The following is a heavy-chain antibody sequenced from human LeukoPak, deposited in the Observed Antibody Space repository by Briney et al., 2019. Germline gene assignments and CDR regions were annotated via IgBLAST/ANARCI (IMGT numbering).Heavy chain of an antibody. CDR1: GASISTGTSY. D-gene: IGHD1/OR15-1a*01. CDR3: VRNTLGHYDAFDI. V-gene: IGHV4-39*01. Sequence: SETLSLTCNVSGASISTGTSYWGWIRQPPGRGLEWIGSTYHSEYTYYNPSLKSRFTISVDTSKNQLSLKLSYLTAADTAVYYCVRNTLGHYDAFDIWGQGTMVTVSS. CDR2: TYHSEYT. J-gene: IGHJ3*02.